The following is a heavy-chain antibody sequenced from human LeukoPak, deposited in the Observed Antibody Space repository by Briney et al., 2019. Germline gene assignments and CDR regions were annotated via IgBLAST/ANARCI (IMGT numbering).Heavy chain of an antibody. Sequence: GGSLRLSCAASGFTFSTSWMSWVRQAPGKGLEWVAVISYDGSNKYYADSVKGRFTISRDNSKNTLYLQMNSLRAEDTAVYYCARDLHGSGSSWGQGTLVTVSS. V-gene: IGHV3-30-3*01. D-gene: IGHD3-10*01. CDR2: ISYDGSNK. CDR1: GFTFSTSW. J-gene: IGHJ5*02. CDR3: ARDLHGSGSS.